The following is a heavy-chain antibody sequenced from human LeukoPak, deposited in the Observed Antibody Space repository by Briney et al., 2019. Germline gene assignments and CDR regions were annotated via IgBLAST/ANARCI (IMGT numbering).Heavy chain of an antibody. J-gene: IGHJ4*02. Sequence: GGSLRLSCAASGFTFSNYVMRWVRQAPGKGLEWVSAMSGSGDTTQYADSVKGRFTISRDNSQNTLYLQMNSLRTEDTALFYCAREGVGATGFDFWGQGTPVTVSS. CDR2: MSGSGDTT. CDR3: AREGVGATGFDF. V-gene: IGHV3-23*01. D-gene: IGHD1-26*01. CDR1: GFTFSNYV.